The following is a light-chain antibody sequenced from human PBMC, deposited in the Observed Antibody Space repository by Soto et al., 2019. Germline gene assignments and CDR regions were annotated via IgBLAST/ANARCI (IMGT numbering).Light chain of an antibody. J-gene: IGLJ1*01. V-gene: IGLV2-11*01. CDR1: SSDVGGYNY. CDR3: CSSADTHTYV. Sequence: QSVLTQPRSVSGSPGQSVTISCIGTSSDVGGYNYISWYQQHPGTAPKLLIYGVSERPSGVPDRFSGSKSGSTASLTISGLQAEDEADYHCCSSADTHTYVFGTGTKV. CDR2: GVS.